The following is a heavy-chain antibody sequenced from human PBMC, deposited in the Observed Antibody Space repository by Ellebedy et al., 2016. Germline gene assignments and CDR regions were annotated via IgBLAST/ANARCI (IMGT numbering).Heavy chain of an antibody. Sequence: GGSLRLSCAASGFTFSSYAMHWVRQAPGKGLEWVAVISYDGSNKYYADSVKGRFTISRDNSKNTLYLQMNSLRAEDTAVYYCARDRVVLMVYAISYYYYGMDVWGQGTTVTVSS. J-gene: IGHJ6*02. CDR1: GFTFSSYA. CDR2: ISYDGSNK. CDR3: ARDRVVLMVYAISYYYYGMDV. V-gene: IGHV3-30-3*01. D-gene: IGHD2-8*01.